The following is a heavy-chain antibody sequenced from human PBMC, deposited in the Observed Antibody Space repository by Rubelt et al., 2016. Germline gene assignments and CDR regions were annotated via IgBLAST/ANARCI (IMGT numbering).Heavy chain of an antibody. V-gene: IGHV1-3*01. CDR2: INAGHGNT. CDR1: GYTFTSYA. CDR3: ARSKDTAMVTDADWYFDL. Sequence: QVQLVQSGAEVKKPGASVKVSCKASGYTFTSYAMHWVRQAPGQRLEWMGWINAGHGNTKYSQKFPGRVSVSRDTAASRAYMERSSLRSEDTAVYYCARSKDTAMVTDADWYFDLWGRGTLVTVSS. D-gene: IGHD5-18*01. J-gene: IGHJ2*01.